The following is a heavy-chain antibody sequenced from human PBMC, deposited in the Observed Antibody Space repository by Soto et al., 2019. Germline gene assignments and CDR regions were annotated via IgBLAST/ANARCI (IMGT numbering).Heavy chain of an antibody. Sequence: GASVKVSFKVSGYTLTELSMHWVRQAPGKGLEWMGGFDPEDGETIYAQKFQGRVTMTEDTSTDTAYMELSSLRSEDTAVYYCATTPPIYSGYDYPYYFDYWGQGTLVTVSS. CDR1: GYTLTELS. D-gene: IGHD5-12*01. V-gene: IGHV1-24*01. CDR3: ATTPPIYSGYDYPYYFDY. CDR2: FDPEDGET. J-gene: IGHJ4*02.